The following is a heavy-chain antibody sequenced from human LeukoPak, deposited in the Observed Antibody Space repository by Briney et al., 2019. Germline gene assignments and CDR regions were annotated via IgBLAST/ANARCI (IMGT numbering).Heavy chain of an antibody. V-gene: IGHV4-31*03. Sequence: SETLSLTCTVSGASINSSGYYWSWIRQHPVKGPEWIGYIFYNGNTYYNPSVKSRVTISGDTSKNRFSLNLRSVTAADTAMYYCVRGMRSGGNSPWDSWGQGTLVTVSS. CDR2: IFYNGNT. J-gene: IGHJ4*02. D-gene: IGHD4-23*01. CDR1: GASINSSGYY. CDR3: VRGMRSGGNSPWDS.